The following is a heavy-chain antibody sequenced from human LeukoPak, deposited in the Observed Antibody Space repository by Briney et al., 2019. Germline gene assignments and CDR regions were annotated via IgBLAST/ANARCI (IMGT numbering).Heavy chain of an antibody. CDR2: ISSSSSYI. J-gene: IGHJ2*01. D-gene: IGHD5-24*01. CDR1: GFTFSSYA. CDR3: ARPVKDGYKPTYFDL. V-gene: IGHV3-21*01. Sequence: GGSLRLSCAASGFTFSSYAMSWVRQAPGKGLEWVSSISSSSSYIYYADSVKGRFTISRDNAKNSLYLQMNSLRAEDTAVYYCARPVKDGYKPTYFDLWGRGTLVTVSS.